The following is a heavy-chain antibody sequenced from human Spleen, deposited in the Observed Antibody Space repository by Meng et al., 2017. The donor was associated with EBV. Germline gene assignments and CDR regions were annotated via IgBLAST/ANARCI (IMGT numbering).Heavy chain of an antibody. V-gene: IGHV4-61*01. J-gene: IGHJ2*01. CDR3: ARRQIVGATNQNWYFDL. CDR1: GGSVSSGSYY. CDR2: IYYSGST. D-gene: IGHD1-26*01. Sequence: GPGPGLVKPSETLSLTCTVSGGSVSSGSYYWSWIRQPPGKGLEWIGYIYYSGSTNYNPSLKSRVTISVDTSKNQFSLKLSSVTAADTAVYYCARRQIVGATNQNWYFDLWGRGTLVTVSS.